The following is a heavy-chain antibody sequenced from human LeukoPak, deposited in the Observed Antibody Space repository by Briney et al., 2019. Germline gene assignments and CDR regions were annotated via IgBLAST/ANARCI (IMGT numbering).Heavy chain of an antibody. CDR2: INSDESNT. D-gene: IGHD4-23*01. CDR3: ARGYGGDDNWFDP. J-gene: IGHJ5*02. CDR1: GFTFSSYW. V-gene: IGHV3-74*01. Sequence: GGSLRLSCAASGFTFSSYWMHWVRQTTGKGLVWVARINSDESNTRYADSVEGRFTIPRENAKNTLYLQMNSLRGEDTAVYYCARGYGGDDNWFDPWGQGTPVTVSS.